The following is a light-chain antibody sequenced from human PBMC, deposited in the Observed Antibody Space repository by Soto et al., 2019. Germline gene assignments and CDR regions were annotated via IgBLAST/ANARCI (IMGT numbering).Light chain of an antibody. CDR3: QQRDNWPLT. J-gene: IGKJ4*01. Sequence: EIVLTQSPAILSLSPGERATLSCRASQSIRISNLAWYQQKPGQAPRLLIYDAFNRATGIPARFSGSGSGTDFTLTISSLEPEDVAVYYCQQRDNWPLTFGGGTKVEIK. CDR2: DAF. CDR1: QSIRISN. V-gene: IGKV3-11*01.